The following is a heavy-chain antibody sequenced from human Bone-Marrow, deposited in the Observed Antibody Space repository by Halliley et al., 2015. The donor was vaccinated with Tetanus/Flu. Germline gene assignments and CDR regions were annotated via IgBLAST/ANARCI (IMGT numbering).Heavy chain of an antibody. CDR2: IYYSGST. J-gene: IGHJ5*02. D-gene: IGHD3-3*01. V-gene: IGHV4-59*01. CDR3: ARDGDHNWFDP. CDR1: GGSISGYY. Sequence: TLSLTCTVSGGSISGYYWGWIRQPPGKGLEWIAYIYYSGSTNYNPSLKSRVAISVDTSQNQFSLKLSSVTAADTAVYYCARDGDHNWFDPWGQGTLVTVSS.